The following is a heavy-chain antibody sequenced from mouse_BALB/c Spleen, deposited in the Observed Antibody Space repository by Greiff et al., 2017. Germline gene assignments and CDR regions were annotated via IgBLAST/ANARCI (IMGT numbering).Heavy chain of an antibody. CDR1: GFNIKDTY. CDR2: IDPANGNT. D-gene: IGHD2-1*01. J-gene: IGHJ2*01. CDR3: AREGNYGDYFDY. V-gene: IGHV14-3*02. Sequence: EVQVVESGAELVKPGASVKLSCTASGFNIKDTYMHWVKQRPEQGLEWIGRIDPANGNTKYDPKFQGKATITADTSSNTAYLQLSSLTSEDTAVYYCAREGNYGDYFDYWGQGTTLTVSS.